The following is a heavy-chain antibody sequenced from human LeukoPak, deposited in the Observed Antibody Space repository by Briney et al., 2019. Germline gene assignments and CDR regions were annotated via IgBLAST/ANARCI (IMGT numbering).Heavy chain of an antibody. Sequence: GGSQRLSCAASGFTFSSYGMHWVRQAPGKGLEWVAVIWYDGSNKYYADSVKGRFTISRDNSKNTLYLQMNSLRAEDTAVYYCARDLRQWLVAVYYYYYGMDVWGQGTTVTVSS. CDR2: IWYDGSNK. V-gene: IGHV3-33*01. D-gene: IGHD6-19*01. CDR1: GFTFSSYG. CDR3: ARDLRQWLVAVYYYYYGMDV. J-gene: IGHJ6*02.